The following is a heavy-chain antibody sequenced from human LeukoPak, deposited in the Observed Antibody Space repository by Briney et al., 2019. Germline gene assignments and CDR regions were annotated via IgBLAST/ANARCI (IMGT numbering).Heavy chain of an antibody. Sequence: ASVKVSCKASGYTFTGYYMHWVRQATGQGLEWMGWMNPNSGNTGYAQKFQGRVTITRNTSISTAYMELSSLRSEDTAVYYCARAHYYYYMDVWGKGTTVTVSS. V-gene: IGHV1-8*03. J-gene: IGHJ6*03. CDR3: ARAHYYYYMDV. CDR2: MNPNSGNT. CDR1: GYTFTGYY.